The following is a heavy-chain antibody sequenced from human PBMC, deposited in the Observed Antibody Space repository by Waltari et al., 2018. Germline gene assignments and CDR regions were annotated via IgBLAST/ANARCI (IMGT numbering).Heavy chain of an antibody. Sequence: QVQLQESGPGLVKPSETLSLTCTVSGGSISSYYWSWIRQPAGKGLEWIGRIYTSGSTNDNPSLKSRVTMSVDTSKNQFSLKLSSVTAADTAVYYCAREGPSVYCTNGVCYFYYFDYWGQGTLVTVSS. D-gene: IGHD2-8*01. V-gene: IGHV4-4*07. CDR1: GGSISSYY. CDR2: IYTSGST. J-gene: IGHJ4*02. CDR3: AREGPSVYCTNGVCYFYYFDY.